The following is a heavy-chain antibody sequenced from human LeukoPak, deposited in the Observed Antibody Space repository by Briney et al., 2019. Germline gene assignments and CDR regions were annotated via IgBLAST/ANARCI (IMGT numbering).Heavy chain of an antibody. CDR1: GFTFDDYA. V-gene: IGHV3-9*01. Sequence: PGGSLRLSCAASGFTFDDYAMHWVRQAPGKGLEWVSGISWNSGSIGYADSAKGRFTISRDNAKNSLYLQMNSLRAEDTALYYCAKDINRDSSSWYVVYGMDVWGQGTTVTVSS. CDR2: ISWNSGSI. J-gene: IGHJ6*02. CDR3: AKDINRDSSSWYVVYGMDV. D-gene: IGHD6-13*01.